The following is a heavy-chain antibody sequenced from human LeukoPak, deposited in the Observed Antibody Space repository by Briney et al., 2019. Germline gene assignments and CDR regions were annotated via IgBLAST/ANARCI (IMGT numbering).Heavy chain of an antibody. CDR1: GFTFSSYG. Sequence: PGGSLRLSCAASGFTFSSYGMSWVRQAPGKGLEWVSSISDSGGTTSYADYVKGRFTISRDNSKNTLYLQMNSLRAEDTAVYYCAKIGGPAYWGQGTLSPSPQ. CDR2: ISDSGGTT. V-gene: IGHV3-23*01. J-gene: IGHJ4*02. CDR3: AKIGGPAY. D-gene: IGHD3-10*01.